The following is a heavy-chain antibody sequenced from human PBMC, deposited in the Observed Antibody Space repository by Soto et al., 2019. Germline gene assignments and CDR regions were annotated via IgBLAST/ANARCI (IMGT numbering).Heavy chain of an antibody. CDR3: ARYGSGECNRGSCYSPFDY. D-gene: IGHD2-15*01. Sequence: SETLSLTCTVSGGSISSYYWSWIRQPPGKGLEWIGYIYYNGSTNYNPSLKSRVSISVDTSKNQFSLKLSSVTAADTAVYYCARYGSGECNRGSCYSPFDYWGQGTLVTVS. V-gene: IGHV4-59*01. J-gene: IGHJ4*02. CDR1: GGSISSYY. CDR2: IYYNGST.